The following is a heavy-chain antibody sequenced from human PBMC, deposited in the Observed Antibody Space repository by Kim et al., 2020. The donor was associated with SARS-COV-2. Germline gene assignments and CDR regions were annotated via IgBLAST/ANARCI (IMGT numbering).Heavy chain of an antibody. CDR3: ARGTSGSYPIEY. CDR1: GFTFDDYA. J-gene: IGHJ4*02. Sequence: GGSLRLSCAASGFTFDDYAMHWVRQVPGKGLECVSLISSDGESAYYADSVKGRFTISRDNNKNSLYLQMNSLRSEDTALYYCARGTSGSYPIEYWGQGTLVTVSS. CDR2: ISSDGESA. V-gene: IGHV3-43D*03. D-gene: IGHD3-10*01.